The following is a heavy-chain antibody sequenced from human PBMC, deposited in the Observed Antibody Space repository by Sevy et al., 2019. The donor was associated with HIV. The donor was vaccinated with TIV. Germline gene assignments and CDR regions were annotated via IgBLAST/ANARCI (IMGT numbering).Heavy chain of an antibody. D-gene: IGHD2-15*01. CDR2: VNSDGSST. Sequence: GGSLRLSCAASGFTFSSYWMHWVRQAPGKGAVWVSGVNSDGSSTNYADSVKGRFTMSRDSAKNTLYLQMNSLGAEDTAGYFCVAANTWQDYWGQGTLVTVSS. J-gene: IGHJ4*02. V-gene: IGHV3-74*01. CDR1: GFTFSSYW. CDR3: VAANTWQDY.